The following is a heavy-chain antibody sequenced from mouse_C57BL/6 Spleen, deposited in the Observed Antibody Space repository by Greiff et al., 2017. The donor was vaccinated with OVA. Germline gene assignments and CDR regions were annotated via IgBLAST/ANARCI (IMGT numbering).Heavy chain of an antibody. CDR1: GFSLTSYG. Sequence: VKLVESGPGLVQPSQSLSITCTVSGFSLTSYGVHWVRQSPGKGLEWLGVIWSGGSTDYNAAFISRLSISKDNSKSQVFFKMNSLQADDTAIYYCARMGDGYNYYAMDYWGQGTSVTVSS. CDR3: ARMGDGYNYYAMDY. J-gene: IGHJ4*01. V-gene: IGHV2-2*01. CDR2: IWSGGST. D-gene: IGHD2-3*01.